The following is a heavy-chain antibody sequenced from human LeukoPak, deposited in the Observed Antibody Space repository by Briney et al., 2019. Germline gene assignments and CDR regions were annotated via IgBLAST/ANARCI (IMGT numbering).Heavy chain of an antibody. CDR1: GGSFSGYY. CDR3: ARAAFGDRFGEQNDY. J-gene: IGHJ4*02. D-gene: IGHD3-10*01. Sequence: SETLSLTCAVYGGSFSGYYWSWIRQPPGKGLEWIGEINHSGSTNYNPSLKSRVTISVGTSKNQFSLKLSSVTAADTAVYYCARAAFGDRFGEQNDYWGQGTLVTVSS. V-gene: IGHV4-34*01. CDR2: INHSGST.